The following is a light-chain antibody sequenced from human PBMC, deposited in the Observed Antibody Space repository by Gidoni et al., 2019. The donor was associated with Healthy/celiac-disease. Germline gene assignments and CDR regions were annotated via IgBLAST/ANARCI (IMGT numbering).Light chain of an antibody. CDR2: DAS. CDR3: QQRSNWPV. CDR1: QIVSSY. V-gene: IGKV3-11*01. J-gene: IGKJ4*01. Sequence: EIVLTQSPATLSLSPGERATLSCRASQIVSSYLAWYQQKPGQAPRLLIYDASNRATGIPARFSGSGSGTDFTLTISSLEPEDFAVYYCQQRSNWPVFXGXTKVEIK.